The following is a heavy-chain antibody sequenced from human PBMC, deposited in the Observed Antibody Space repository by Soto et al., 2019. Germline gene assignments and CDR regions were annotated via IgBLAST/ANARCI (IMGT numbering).Heavy chain of an antibody. Sequence: EVQLVESGGGLVKPGGSLRLSCAASGFTFSNAWMNWVRQAPGKGLEWVGRIKSKTDGGTTDYAAPVKGRFTISRDDSKNTLYLQMKSLKTEDTALYYCTTGITMIVVGGDAFDIWGQGTMVTVSS. CDR3: TTGITMIVVGGDAFDI. J-gene: IGHJ3*02. V-gene: IGHV3-15*07. D-gene: IGHD3-22*01. CDR2: IKSKTDGGTT. CDR1: GFTFSNAW.